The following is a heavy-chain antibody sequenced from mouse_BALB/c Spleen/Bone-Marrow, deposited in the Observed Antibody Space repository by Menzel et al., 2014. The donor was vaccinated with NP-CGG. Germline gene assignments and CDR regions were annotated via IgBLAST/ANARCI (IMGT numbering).Heavy chain of an antibody. CDR3: ARDVPLYDVGYFDY. Sequence: EVQGVESEGGLVQPGGSQKLSCAASGFTFSSFGMHWVRQAPEKGLEWVAYISSGSSTIYYADTVKGRFTISRDNPKNTLFLQMTSLRSEDTAMYYCARDVPLYDVGYFDYWGQGTTLTVSS. CDR1: GFTFSSFG. D-gene: IGHD2-14*01. V-gene: IGHV5-17*02. J-gene: IGHJ2*01. CDR2: ISSGSSTI.